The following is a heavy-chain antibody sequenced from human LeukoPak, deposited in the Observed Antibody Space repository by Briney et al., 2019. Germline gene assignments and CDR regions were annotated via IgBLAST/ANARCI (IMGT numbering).Heavy chain of an antibody. CDR2: INHSGST. D-gene: IGHD3-16*02. CDR3: ARDPALYDYVWGSYRYATGHFDY. V-gene: IGHV4-34*01. Sequence: SETLSLTCAVYGGSFSGYYWSWIRQPPGKGLEWIGEINHSGSTNYNPSLESRVTISVDTSKNQFSLKLSSVTAADTAVYYCARDPALYDYVWGSYRYATGHFDYWGQGTLVTVSS. J-gene: IGHJ4*02. CDR1: GGSFSGYY.